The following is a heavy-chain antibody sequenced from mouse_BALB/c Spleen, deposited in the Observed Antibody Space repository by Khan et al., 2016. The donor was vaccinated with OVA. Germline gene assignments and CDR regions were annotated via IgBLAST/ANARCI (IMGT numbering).Heavy chain of an antibody. CDR2: INTGGAYT. CDR3: ASYASCYYSGGFAY. D-gene: IGHD2-12*01. CDR1: GFTFSTYG. J-gene: IGHJ3*01. V-gene: IGHV5-6*01. Sequence: EVELVESGGDFVRPGGSLKLSCAASGFTFSTYGMSWVRQTPDKRLEWVATINTGGAYTYYPDSVKGRFTISRDNAKNTLYLPLNSLKSEATAIFYGASYASCYYSGGFAYWGQGTLVTVSA.